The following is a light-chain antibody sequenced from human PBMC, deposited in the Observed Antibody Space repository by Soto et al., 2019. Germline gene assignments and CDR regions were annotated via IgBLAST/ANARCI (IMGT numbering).Light chain of an antibody. CDR1: QSVSSY. CDR3: QQRSNWPPIT. Sequence: ELLLTQSPATLSLSPGDSATLSCRGSQSVSSYLAWYQQKPGEAPRLLIYDASNRATGIPARFSGSGSGTDFTLTISSLEPEDFAVYYCQQRSNWPPITFGQGTRLEIK. V-gene: IGKV3-11*01. CDR2: DAS. J-gene: IGKJ5*01.